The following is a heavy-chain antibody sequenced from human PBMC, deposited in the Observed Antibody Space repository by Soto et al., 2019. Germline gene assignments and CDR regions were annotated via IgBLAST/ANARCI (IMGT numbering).Heavy chain of an antibody. D-gene: IGHD3-9*01. Sequence: GGSLRLSCAASGFTFSSYAMSWVRQAPGKGLEWVSAISGSGGSTYYADSVKGRFTISRDNSKNTLYLQMNSLRAEDTAVYYELVTPHQYYYYYMDVWGKGTTVTVSS. CDR2: ISGSGGST. CDR3: LVTPHQYYYYYMDV. V-gene: IGHV3-23*01. J-gene: IGHJ6*03. CDR1: GFTFSSYA.